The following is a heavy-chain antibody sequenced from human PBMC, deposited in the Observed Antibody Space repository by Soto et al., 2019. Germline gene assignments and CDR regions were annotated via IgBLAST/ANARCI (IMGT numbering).Heavy chain of an antibody. Sequence: PSETLSLTCAVSGYSISSGYDWGWIRQPPGKGLYWIGSIYHSGSTYYNPSLKSRVTISVDTSKNQFSLKLSSVTAADTAVYYCAXVTCTNGVCQSQYYFDYWGQGTLVTVSS. CDR2: IYHSGST. J-gene: IGHJ4*02. CDR3: AXVTCTNGVCQSQYYFDY. V-gene: IGHV4-38-2*01. CDR1: GYSISSGYD. D-gene: IGHD2-8*01.